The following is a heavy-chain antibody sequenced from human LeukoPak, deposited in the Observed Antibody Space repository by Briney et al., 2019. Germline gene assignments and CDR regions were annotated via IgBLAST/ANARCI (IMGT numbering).Heavy chain of an antibody. V-gene: IGHV3-30*02. CDR3: AKEIHSVSRPQYCFDY. Sequence: GGSLRLSCAASGFTFSNHGMHWARQAPGKGLEWVAFIRNDGSSQYYADSVRGRFTISRDNSKNTLYLQMNRLRGEDTAVFYCAKEIHSVSRPQYCFDYWGQGTLVTVSS. CDR2: IRNDGSSQ. D-gene: IGHD1-14*01. CDR1: GFTFSNHG. J-gene: IGHJ4*02.